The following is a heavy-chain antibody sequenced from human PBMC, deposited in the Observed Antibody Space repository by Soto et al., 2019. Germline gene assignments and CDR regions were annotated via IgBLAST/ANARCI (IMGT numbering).Heavy chain of an antibody. J-gene: IGHJ5*02. V-gene: IGHV4-39*07. CDR1: GGSIRSSSHY. Sequence: PSETLSLTCTVSGGSIRSSSHYWGWIRQPPGKELEWIGSIYNSGSTYYNPSLKSRVTILVDTSKNQFSLNLRSVTAADTAVYFCARSNKNWFDPWGQGTLVTVSS. CDR2: IYNSGST. D-gene: IGHD2-8*01. CDR3: ARSNKNWFDP.